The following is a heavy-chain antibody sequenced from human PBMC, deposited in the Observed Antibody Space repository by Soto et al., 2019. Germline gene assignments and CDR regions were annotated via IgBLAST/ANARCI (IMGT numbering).Heavy chain of an antibody. CDR3: ARGLHDGYDYSYYYGMDV. D-gene: IGHD5-18*01. CDR2: INAGNGNT. V-gene: IGHV1-3*01. J-gene: IGHJ6*02. Sequence: ASVKVSCKASGYTFTSYAMHWVRQAPGQRLEWMGWINAGNGNTKYSQKFQGRVTITRDTSASTAYMELSSLRSEDTAVYYCARGLHDGYDYSYYYGMDVWGQGTTVTVSS. CDR1: GYTFTSYA.